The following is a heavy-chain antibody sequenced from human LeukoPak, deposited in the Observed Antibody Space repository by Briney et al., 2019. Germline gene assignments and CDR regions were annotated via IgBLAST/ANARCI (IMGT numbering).Heavy chain of an antibody. D-gene: IGHD3-22*01. CDR2: IYYSGST. Sequence: PSETLSLTCTVSGGSISSSSYYWGWIRQPPGKGLEWIGSIYYSGSTYYNPSLKSRVTISVDTSKNQFSLKLSSVTAADTAVYYCARYTANTAGYSFDFWGQGALVTVSS. CDR3: ARYTANTAGYSFDF. V-gene: IGHV4-39*01. CDR1: GGSISSSSYY. J-gene: IGHJ4*02.